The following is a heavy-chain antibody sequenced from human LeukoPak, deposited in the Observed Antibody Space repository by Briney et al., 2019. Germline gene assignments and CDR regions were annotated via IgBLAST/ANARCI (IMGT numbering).Heavy chain of an antibody. CDR2: IYPGDSDT. J-gene: IGHJ4*02. D-gene: IGHD1-26*01. CDR3: ARLYGSYFGY. Sequence: GESLKISCQGSGYIFTTYWIGWVRQLPGKGLEWMGIIYPGDSDTRYSPSFQGQVTISADKSISTAYLQWSSLKASDTAIYYCARLYGSYFGYWGQGTLVTVSS. V-gene: IGHV5-51*01. CDR1: GYIFTTYW.